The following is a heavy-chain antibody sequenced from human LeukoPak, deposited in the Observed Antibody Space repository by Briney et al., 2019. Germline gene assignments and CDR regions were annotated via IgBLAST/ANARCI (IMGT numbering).Heavy chain of an antibody. D-gene: IGHD2-8*02. CDR1: GFTLGRNV. Sequence: QPGGSLKLSWAASGFTLGRNVMNRVRQAPGKGLEWVAAISHDGGTNFCADSVKGRFTVSRDNSKNTLYLQMDSLSAEDTAVYYCAAREADSGGASVYWWGQGTLVTVSS. J-gene: IGHJ4*02. CDR2: ISHDGGTN. CDR3: AAREADSGGASVYW. V-gene: IGHV3-30-3*01.